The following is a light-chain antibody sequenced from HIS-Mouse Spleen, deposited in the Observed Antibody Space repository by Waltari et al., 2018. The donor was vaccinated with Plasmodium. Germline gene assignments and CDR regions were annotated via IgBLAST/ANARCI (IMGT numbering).Light chain of an antibody. J-gene: IGLJ2*01. CDR1: KLGDIY. CDR3: QAWDSSTVV. V-gene: IGLV3-1*01. CDR2: QDS. Sequence: SYDLTQPPSVSVSPGQTARIPCSAAKLGDIYACWSPPKPGQSPVLVNYQDSKRPSGIPERFSGSNSGNTATLTISGTQAMDEADYYCQAWDSSTVVFGGGTKLTVL.